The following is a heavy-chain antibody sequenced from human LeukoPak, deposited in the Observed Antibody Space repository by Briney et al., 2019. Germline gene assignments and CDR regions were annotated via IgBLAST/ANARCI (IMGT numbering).Heavy chain of an antibody. V-gene: IGHV4-61*01. J-gene: IGHJ4*02. CDR2: IYYSGST. Sequence: SETLSLTCTVSGGSVSSSSYYWSWIRQPPGKGLEWIGYIYYSGSTNYNPSLKSRVTISVDTSKNQFSLKLSSVTAADTAVYYCATRDGYNYYFDYWGQGTLVTVPS. CDR1: GGSVSSSSYY. CDR3: ATRDGYNYYFDY. D-gene: IGHD5-24*01.